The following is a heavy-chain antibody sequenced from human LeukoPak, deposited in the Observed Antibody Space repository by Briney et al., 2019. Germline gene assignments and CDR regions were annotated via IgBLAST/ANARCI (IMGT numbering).Heavy chain of an antibody. V-gene: IGHV3-66*04. CDR1: GFTVSSNY. J-gene: IGHJ4*02. D-gene: IGHD1-1*01. Sequence: GSLRLSCAASGFTVSSNYMSWVRQAPGKGLEWVSVIYSGGTTYYADSVKGRFTISRDNSKNTLYLQMNSVRVEDTAVYYCARRGASTGGLDYWGQGTLVTVSS. CDR3: ARRGASTGGLDY. CDR2: IYSGGTT.